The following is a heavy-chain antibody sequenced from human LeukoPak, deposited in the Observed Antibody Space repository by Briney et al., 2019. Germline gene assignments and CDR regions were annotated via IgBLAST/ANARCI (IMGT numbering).Heavy chain of an antibody. CDR1: GGSISNISYY. D-gene: IGHD3-3*01. V-gene: IGHV4-39*07. J-gene: IGHJ4*02. CDR3: AREIFGNYDYFDS. CDR2: IYYSGNT. Sequence: SETLSLTCTVSGGSISNISYYWGWIRQPPGKGLEWIGSIYYSGNTYYNPDLQSRVTISVDTSKNQFSLKVKSVTAVDTAIYYCAREIFGNYDYFDSWGQGTLATVSS.